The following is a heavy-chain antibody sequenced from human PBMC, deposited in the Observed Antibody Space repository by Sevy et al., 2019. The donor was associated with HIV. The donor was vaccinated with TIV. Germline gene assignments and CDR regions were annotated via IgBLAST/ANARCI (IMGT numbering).Heavy chain of an antibody. CDR1: GFPLSTYW. Sequence: GGSLRLSCTCSGFPLSTYWMHWVRQIPGKGLDWVCHVNQDGSVKHYADSVRGRFTISRDNVKNTVFLYMNSLRTDDTALYYCARGIGSSGGLWGQGTLVTVSS. V-gene: IGHV3-74*01. CDR2: VNQDGSVK. CDR3: ARGIGSSGGL. J-gene: IGHJ4*02. D-gene: IGHD2-15*01.